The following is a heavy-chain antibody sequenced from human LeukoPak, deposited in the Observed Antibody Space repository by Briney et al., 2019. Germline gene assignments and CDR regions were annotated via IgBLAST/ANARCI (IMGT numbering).Heavy chain of an antibody. J-gene: IGHJ5*02. Sequence: RSSGTLSLTCAVSGGSISSSNWWSWVRQPPGKGLEWIGEIYHIGSTNYNPSLKSRVTISVDKSKNQFSLKLSSVTAADTAVYYCARAYYDSSGYYGGWFDPWGQGTLVTVSS. CDR1: GGSISSSNW. CDR2: IYHIGST. CDR3: ARAYYDSSGYYGGWFDP. D-gene: IGHD3-22*01. V-gene: IGHV4-4*02.